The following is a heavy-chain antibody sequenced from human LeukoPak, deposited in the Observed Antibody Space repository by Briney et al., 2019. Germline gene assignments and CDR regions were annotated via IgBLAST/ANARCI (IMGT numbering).Heavy chain of an antibody. J-gene: IGHJ4*02. D-gene: IGHD1-14*01. CDR1: GLTFSNAW. Sequence: KTGGSLRLPCAASGLTFSNAWMSWVRQAPGKGLEWVGRIERKSDGGTTDYAAPVKGRFTISRDDSKNTLYLQMNSLKSEDTAVYYCTTELDVRPNHYWGQGTLVTVSS. CDR3: TTELDVRPNHY. CDR2: IERKSDGGTT. V-gene: IGHV3-15*04.